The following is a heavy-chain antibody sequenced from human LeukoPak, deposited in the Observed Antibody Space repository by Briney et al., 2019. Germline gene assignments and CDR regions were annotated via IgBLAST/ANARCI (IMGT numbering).Heavy chain of an antibody. CDR3: ARIQLYHGDFDS. Sequence: GGSLRLSCAASGFIFSSYSMNWVRQTPGKGLEWISYISSGSGTTYYGDSVQGRFITSRDSAKNSLHLQMNSLRADDTAVYYCARIQLYHGDFDSWGQGTLATVSS. CDR2: ISSGSGTT. CDR1: GFIFSSYS. V-gene: IGHV3-48*01. D-gene: IGHD1-1*01. J-gene: IGHJ4*02.